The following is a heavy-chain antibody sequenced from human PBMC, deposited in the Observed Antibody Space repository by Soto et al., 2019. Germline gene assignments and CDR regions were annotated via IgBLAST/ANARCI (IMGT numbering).Heavy chain of an antibody. CDR3: ARVGRSAEYDILTGYSGFDY. Sequence: ASVKVSCKASGYTFTSCAMHWVRQAPGQRLEWMGWINAGNGNTKYSQKFQGRVTITRDTSASTAYMELSSLRSEDTAVYYCARVGRSAEYDILTGYSGFDYWGQGTLVTVSS. CDR1: GYTFTSCA. CDR2: INAGNGNT. J-gene: IGHJ4*02. V-gene: IGHV1-3*01. D-gene: IGHD3-9*01.